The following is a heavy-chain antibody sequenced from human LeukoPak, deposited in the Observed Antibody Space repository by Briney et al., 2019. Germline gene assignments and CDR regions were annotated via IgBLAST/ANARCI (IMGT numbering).Heavy chain of an antibody. CDR2: IIPIFGTA. V-gene: IGHV1-69*05. D-gene: IGHD4-11*01. CDR3: ASSNGSPTVTTVPY. Sequence: GASVKVSCKASGGTFSSYAISWVRQAPGQGLEWMGGIIPIFGTANYAQKFQGRVTITTDESTSTAYMELSSLRSEDTAVYYCASSNGSPTVTTVPYWGQGTLVTVSS. CDR1: GGTFSSYA. J-gene: IGHJ4*02.